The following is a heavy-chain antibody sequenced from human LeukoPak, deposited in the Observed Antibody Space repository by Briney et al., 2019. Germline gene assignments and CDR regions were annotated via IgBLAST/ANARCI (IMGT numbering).Heavy chain of an antibody. Sequence: PSETLSLTCAVYGGSFSGYYWSWIRQPPGKGLEWIGEINHSGSTNYNPSLKSRVTISVDTSKNQFSLKLSSVTAADTAVYYCARGGYDFWSGYSRWFDPWGQGTLVTVS. CDR2: INHSGST. D-gene: IGHD3-3*01. V-gene: IGHV4-34*01. CDR1: GGSFSGYY. J-gene: IGHJ5*02. CDR3: ARGGYDFWSGYSRWFDP.